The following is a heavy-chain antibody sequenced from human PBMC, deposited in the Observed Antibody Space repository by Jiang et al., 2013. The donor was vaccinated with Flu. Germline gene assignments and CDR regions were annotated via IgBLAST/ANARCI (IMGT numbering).Heavy chain of an antibody. V-gene: IGHV3-33*01. CDR2: IWYDGSNK. J-gene: IGHJ4*02. Sequence: VQLLESGGGVVQPGRSLRLSCAASGFTFSSYGMHWVRQAPGKGLEWVAVIWYDGSNKYYADSVKGRFTISRDNSKNTLYLQMNSLRAEDTAVYYCARDLTTVTTHRDFGYWGQGTLVTVSS. D-gene: IGHD4-17*01. CDR3: ARDLTTVTTHRDFGY. CDR1: GFTFSSYG.